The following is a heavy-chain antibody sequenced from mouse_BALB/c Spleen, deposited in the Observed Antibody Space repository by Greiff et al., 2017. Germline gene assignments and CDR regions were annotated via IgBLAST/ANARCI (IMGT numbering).Heavy chain of an antibody. CDR2: ISSGGSYT. CDR3: AGVRYYDYGGAYFDY. CDR1: GFTFSSYA. J-gene: IGHJ2*01. V-gene: IGHV5-9-4*01. D-gene: IGHD2-4*01. Sequence: EVNLVESGGGLVKPGGSLKLSCAASGFTFSSYAMSWVRQSPEKRLEWVAEISSGGSYTYYPDTVTGRFTISRDNAKNTLYLEMSSLRSEDTAMYYCAGVRYYDYGGAYFDYWGQGTTLTVSS.